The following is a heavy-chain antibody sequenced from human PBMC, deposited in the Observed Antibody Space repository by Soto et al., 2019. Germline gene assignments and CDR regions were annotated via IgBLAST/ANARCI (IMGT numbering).Heavy chain of an antibody. CDR1: GYTFTNYD. D-gene: IGHD3-22*01. CDR2: MNPYSNNA. Sequence: QAQLVQSGTEVKKPGASVKVSCQASGYTFTNYDIFWMRQATGEGLEWMGWMNPYSNNAGYAEKFQVRVTMTRDTSTSTAYMELSGLTSEDTAVYYCARGASYYYDKHGDYRNWYFDLWGRGTLLRVSS. V-gene: IGHV1-8*01. CDR3: ARGASYYYDKHGDYRNWYFDL. J-gene: IGHJ2*01.